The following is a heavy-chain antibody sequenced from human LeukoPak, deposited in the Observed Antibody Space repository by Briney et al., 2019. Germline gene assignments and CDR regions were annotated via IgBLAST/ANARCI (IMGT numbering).Heavy chain of an antibody. CDR3: ARDRVTMVRGVNYYFDY. Sequence: GGSLRLSCAASGVTFSYYWMHWVRQAPGKGLVWVSRIDSDGSSTSYAGSVKGRFTISRDNAKNSLYLQMNSLRAEDTAVYYCARDRVTMVRGVNYYFDYWGQGTLVTVSS. CDR1: GVTFSYYW. D-gene: IGHD3-10*01. V-gene: IGHV3-74*01. J-gene: IGHJ4*02. CDR2: IDSDGSST.